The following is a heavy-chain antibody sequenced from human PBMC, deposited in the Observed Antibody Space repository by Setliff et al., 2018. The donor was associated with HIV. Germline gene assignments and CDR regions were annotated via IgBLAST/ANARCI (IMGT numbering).Heavy chain of an antibody. CDR3: AREKTWLRFLDY. CDR1: GYTFNNYG. CDR2: INTHSGYT. J-gene: IGHJ4*02. D-gene: IGHD5-12*01. V-gene: IGHV1-18*01. Sequence: GASVKVSCKASGYTFNNYGISWVRQAPGQGLEWMGWINTHSGYTNYAQNVQGRVTVTMDTSTSIAYMELRSLKSDDTAVYYCAREKTWLRFLDYWGQGTLVTVSS.